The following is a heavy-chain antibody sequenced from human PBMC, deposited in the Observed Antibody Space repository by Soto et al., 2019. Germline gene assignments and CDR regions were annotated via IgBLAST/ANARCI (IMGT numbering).Heavy chain of an antibody. CDR2: ISYDGITK. CDR3: AKDMTRFLAWPHYFRGLDV. D-gene: IGHD3-3*01. J-gene: IGHJ6*02. CDR1: GYSFSNYG. V-gene: IGHV3-30*18. Sequence: QAQLVESGGGVVQPGRSLRLSCEASGYSFSNYGMHWVRQASGKGLEWVAAISYDGITKYDSDSVKGRFTISKANSKNTLYLEISSLRPEDTAVYYCAKDMTRFLAWPHYFRGLDVWGQGTTVTVSS.